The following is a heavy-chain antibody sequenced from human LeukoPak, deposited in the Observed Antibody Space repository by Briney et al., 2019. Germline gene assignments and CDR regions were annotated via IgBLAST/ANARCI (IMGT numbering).Heavy chain of an antibody. CDR1: GGSISSSSYY. Sequence: PSETLSLTCTVSGGSISSSSYYWGWIRQPPGKGLEWIGSIYYSGSTYYNPSLKSRVTISVDTSKNQFSLKLSSVTAADTAVYYCARGELTVTSYYFDYWGQGTLVTVSS. CDR2: IYYSGST. V-gene: IGHV4-39*07. D-gene: IGHD4-17*01. J-gene: IGHJ4*02. CDR3: ARGELTVTSYYFDY.